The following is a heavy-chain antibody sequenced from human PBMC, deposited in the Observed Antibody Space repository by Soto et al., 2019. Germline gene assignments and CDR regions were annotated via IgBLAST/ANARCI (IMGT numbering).Heavy chain of an antibody. J-gene: IGHJ6*02. CDR1: GFTLSRHW. V-gene: IGHV3-74*01. CDR2: INPDGSFT. Sequence: EVQLVESGGGLVQPGGSLRLSCLASGFTLSRHWMHWVRQAPGKGLLWVSRINPDGSFTSYADSVRGRFTISTDNAKNILYLQMSTLRAEDTAVYFCVRDRFDSSGRYYGMDVWGQGTTVTVSS. CDR3: VRDRFDSSGRYYGMDV. D-gene: IGHD3-22*01.